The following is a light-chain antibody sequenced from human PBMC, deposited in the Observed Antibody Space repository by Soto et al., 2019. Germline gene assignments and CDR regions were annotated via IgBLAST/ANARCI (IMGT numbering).Light chain of an antibody. Sequence: DIQMTQSPSSLSASIGARVTITCRASQGISHSLAWYQQKPGEGPSLLIYDASTLQSGVPSRFSGSGSGTDFNRPISSLQPEDVATDYGQTYKSSPYTFGRGTKVHIK. CDR3: QTYKSSPYT. V-gene: IGKV1-27*01. J-gene: IGKJ3*01. CDR2: DAS. CDR1: QGISHS.